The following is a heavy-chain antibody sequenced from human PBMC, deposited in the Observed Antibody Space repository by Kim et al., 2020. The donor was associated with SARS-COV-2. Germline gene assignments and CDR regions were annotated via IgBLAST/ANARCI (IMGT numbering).Heavy chain of an antibody. J-gene: IGHJ6*02. V-gene: IGHV1-8*01. D-gene: IGHD3-10*01. CDR2: MNPNSGNT. Sequence: ASVKVSCKASGYTFTSYDINWVRQATGQGLEWMGWMNPNSGNTGYAQKFQGRVTMTRNTSISTAYMELSSLRSEDTAVYYCARLSMVRGVIIRAYYYYYGMDVWGQGTTVAVSS. CDR3: ARLSMVRGVIIRAYYYYYGMDV. CDR1: GYTFTSYD.